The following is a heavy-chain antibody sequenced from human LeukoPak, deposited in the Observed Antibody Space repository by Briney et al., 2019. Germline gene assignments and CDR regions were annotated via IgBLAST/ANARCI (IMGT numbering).Heavy chain of an antibody. CDR2: ISSTSRSYI. CDR1: GYTFSSYN. CDR3: AREHSGYDFPGRDYYYMDV. J-gene: IGHJ6*03. Sequence: GGSLRLSCAVSGYTFSSYNMNWVRQAPGKGLEWVTSISSTSRSYIYYADSVEGRFTISRDNAKNSLYLQMNSLRAEDTAVYYCAREHSGYDFPGRDYYYMDVWGKGTTVTVSS. D-gene: IGHD5-12*01. V-gene: IGHV3-21*01.